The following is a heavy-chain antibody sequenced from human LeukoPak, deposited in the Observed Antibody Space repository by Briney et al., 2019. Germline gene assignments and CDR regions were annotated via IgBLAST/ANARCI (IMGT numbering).Heavy chain of an antibody. Sequence: ASVKVSCKASGYTFTGYYMHWVRQAPGQGLEWMGWINPNSGGTNYAQKFQGRVTMTRDTSISTAYMELSRLRSDDTAVYYCARAGLPKRIAARLWFDPWGQGTLVTVSS. CDR3: ARAGLPKRIAARLWFDP. CDR1: GYTFTGYY. V-gene: IGHV1-2*02. D-gene: IGHD6-6*01. CDR2: INPNSGGT. J-gene: IGHJ5*02.